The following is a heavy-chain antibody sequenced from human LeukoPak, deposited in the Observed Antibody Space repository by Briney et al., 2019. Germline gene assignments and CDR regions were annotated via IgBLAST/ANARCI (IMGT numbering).Heavy chain of an antibody. CDR1: GASFSIYY. D-gene: IGHD6-13*01. V-gene: IGHV4-34*01. Sequence: SDTLSLICALYGASFSIYYWSWTRQPPGKGLEWIGEINHSGATNYHPYLKSRVTLPVKTSKKQFPLKLSSVNAAAPAVYHCARRGQWGSNWPAWHFDYWGQGTLVTVSS. J-gene: IGHJ4*02. CDR2: INHSGAT. CDR3: ARRGQWGSNWPAWHFDY.